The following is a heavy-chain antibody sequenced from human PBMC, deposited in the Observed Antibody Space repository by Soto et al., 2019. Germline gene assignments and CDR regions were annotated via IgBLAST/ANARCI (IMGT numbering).Heavy chain of an antibody. CDR3: ARLGAQEIDP. CDR2: IYYSGST. J-gene: IGHJ5*02. Sequence: SETQSLTCPVSGGSISSYYWSWIRQPPGKGLELIGYIYYSGSTNYNPSLKSRVTISVDTSKNQFSLKLSSVTAADTAVYYCARLGAQEIDPWGQGTLVTVSS. D-gene: IGHD3-16*01. V-gene: IGHV4-59*01. CDR1: GGSISSYY.